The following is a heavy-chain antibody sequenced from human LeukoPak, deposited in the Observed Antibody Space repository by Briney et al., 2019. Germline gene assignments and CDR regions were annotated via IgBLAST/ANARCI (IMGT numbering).Heavy chain of an antibody. J-gene: IGHJ4*02. D-gene: IGHD1-26*01. CDR3: AKDRRELARTVFDY. V-gene: IGHV3-30*02. Sequence: GGSLRLSCAASGSASGFTFSSYGMHWVRQAPGKGLEWVAFIRYDGSNKYYADSVKGRFTISRDNSKNTLYLQMNSLRAEDTAVYYCAKDRRELARTVFDYWGQGTLVTVSS. CDR2: IRYDGSNK. CDR1: GFTFSSYG.